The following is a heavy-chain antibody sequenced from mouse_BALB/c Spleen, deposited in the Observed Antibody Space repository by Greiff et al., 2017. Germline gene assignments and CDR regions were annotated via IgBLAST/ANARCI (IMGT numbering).Heavy chain of an antibody. CDR2: ISSGGST. CDR3: AREGYYGSSRGYFDV. D-gene: IGHD1-1*01. CDR1: GFTFSSYA. Sequence: EVKVVESGGGLVKPGGSLKLSCAASGFTFSSYAMSWVRQTPEKRLEWVASISSGGSTYYPDSVKGRFTISRDNARNILYLQMSSLRSEDTAMYYCAREGYYGSSRGYFDVWGAGTTVTVSS. V-gene: IGHV5-6-5*01. J-gene: IGHJ1*01.